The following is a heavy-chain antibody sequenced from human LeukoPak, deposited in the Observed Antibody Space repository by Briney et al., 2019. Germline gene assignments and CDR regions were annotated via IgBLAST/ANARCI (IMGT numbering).Heavy chain of an antibody. CDR1: GFTFSTYA. CDR2: ISGSGGST. V-gene: IGHV3-23*01. CDR3: AKDAKLGMATMYSFDT. J-gene: IGHJ3*02. D-gene: IGHD5-24*01. Sequence: KPGGSLRVSCAASGFTFSTYAMSWVRRAPGKGLEWVSGISGSGGSTYYADSVKGRFTISRDNSKSSLYLQMNSLRAEDTAVYYCAKDAKLGMATMYSFDTWGQGTMVTVSS.